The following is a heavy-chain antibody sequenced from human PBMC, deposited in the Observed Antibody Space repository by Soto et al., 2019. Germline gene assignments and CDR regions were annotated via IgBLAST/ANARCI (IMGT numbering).Heavy chain of an antibody. J-gene: IGHJ6*02. CDR3: ARSLGSTFYGMDV. D-gene: IGHD2-15*01. CDR2: IYPGDSDT. Sequence: PGESLKISCNGSGYSFTSYWIGWVRQMPGKGLEWMGIIYPGDSDTRYSPSFQGQVTISADKSISTAYLQWSSLKAPDTAMYYCARSLGSTFYGMDVWGQGTTVTVSS. V-gene: IGHV5-51*01. CDR1: GYSFTSYW.